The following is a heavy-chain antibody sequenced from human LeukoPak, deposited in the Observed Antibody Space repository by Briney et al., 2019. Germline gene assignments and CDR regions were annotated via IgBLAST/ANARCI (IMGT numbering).Heavy chain of an antibody. CDR2: IWFDGSNK. CDR3: ARDWKLNSGWAFDY. CDR1: GFTFSRYA. Sequence: PGRSLRLSCAASGFTFSRYAMHWVRQAPGKGLEWMAVIWFDGSNKYYADSVKGRFTISRDNSRNTVFLQMDSLRAEDTAVYYCARDWKLNSGWAFDYWGQGSLVTVSS. D-gene: IGHD6-19*01. J-gene: IGHJ4*02. V-gene: IGHV3-33*01.